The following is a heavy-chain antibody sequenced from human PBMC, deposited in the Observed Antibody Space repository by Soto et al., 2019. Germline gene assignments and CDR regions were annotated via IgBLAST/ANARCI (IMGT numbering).Heavy chain of an antibody. CDR2: IYCDDDK. CDR1: GFSLTTSGVG. CDR3: AHRVLRTVFGLVTTTAIYFDF. J-gene: IGHJ4*02. D-gene: IGHD3-3*01. V-gene: IGHV2-5*02. Sequence: QITLKESGPTVVKPTETLTLTCTFSGFSLTTSGVGVGWVRQSPGKAPEWLALIYCDDDKRYSTSLKSRLTSSKDTSKNQVVLTMANVNLAHTATYYCAHRVLRTVFGLVTTTAIYFDFWGQRTPVVVSS.